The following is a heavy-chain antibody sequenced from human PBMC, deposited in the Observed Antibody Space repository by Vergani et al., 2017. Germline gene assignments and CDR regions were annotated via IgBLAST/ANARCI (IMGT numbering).Heavy chain of an antibody. Sequence: QVQLQESGPGLVKPSQTLSLTCTVSGGSISSGGYYWSWIRQHPGKGLEWIGYIYYSGSTYYNPSLTSLATISVDTSKNQFSLKLSAVTAADTAVYYCAREQIRGRYFDHWGQGTLVTVSS. D-gene: IGHD3-10*01. CDR2: IYYSGST. CDR1: GGSISSGGYY. CDR3: AREQIRGRYFDH. J-gene: IGHJ4*02. V-gene: IGHV4-31*01.